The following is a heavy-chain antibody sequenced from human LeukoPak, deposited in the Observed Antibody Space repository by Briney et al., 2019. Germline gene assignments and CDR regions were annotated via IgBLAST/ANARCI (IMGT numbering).Heavy chain of an antibody. J-gene: IGHJ4*02. CDR3: ARRPTTMVRGVIVRSFDY. Sequence: GGSLRLSCAASGFTFSSYSMNWVRQAPGKGLEWVSSISSSSSYIYYADSVKGRFTISRDNAKNSLYLQMNSLRAEDTAVYYCARRPTTMVRGVIVRSFDYWGQGTLVTVSS. D-gene: IGHD3-10*01. V-gene: IGHV3-21*01. CDR1: GFTFSSYS. CDR2: ISSSSSYI.